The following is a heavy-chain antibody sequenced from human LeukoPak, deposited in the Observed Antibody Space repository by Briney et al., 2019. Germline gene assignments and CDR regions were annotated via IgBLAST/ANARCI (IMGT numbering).Heavy chain of an antibody. CDR1: GFTFDDYT. CDR2: ISWDGGST. Sequence: AGGSLRLSCAASGFTFDDYTMHWVRQAPGKGLEWVSLISWDGGSTYYADSVKGRFTISRDNSKNSLYLQMNSLRTEDTALYYCAKDMGWYSGRKGIDYWGQGTLVTVSS. V-gene: IGHV3-43*01. J-gene: IGHJ4*02. CDR3: AKDMGWYSGRKGIDY. D-gene: IGHD1-26*01.